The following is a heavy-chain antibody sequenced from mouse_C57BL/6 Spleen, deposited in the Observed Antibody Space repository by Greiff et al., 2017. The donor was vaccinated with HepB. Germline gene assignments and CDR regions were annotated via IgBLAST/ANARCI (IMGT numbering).Heavy chain of an antibody. CDR2: IYPGSGST. V-gene: IGHV1-55*01. CDR1: GYTFTSYW. D-gene: IGHD3-3*01. J-gene: IGHJ2*01. Sequence: QVHVKQPGAELVKPGASVKMSCKASGYTFTSYWITWVKQRPGQGLEWIGDIYPGSGSTNYNEKFKSKATLTVDTSSSTAYMQLSSLTSEDSAVYYCARRRAPYYFDYWGQGTTLTVSS. CDR3: ARRRAPYYFDY.